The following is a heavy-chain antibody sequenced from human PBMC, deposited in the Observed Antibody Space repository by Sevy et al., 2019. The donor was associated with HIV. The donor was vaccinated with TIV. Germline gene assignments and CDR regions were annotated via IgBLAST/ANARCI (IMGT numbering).Heavy chain of an antibody. CDR1: GLTFSTYG. Sequence: GGSLRLSCAASGLTFSTYGMHWVRQAPGKGLEWVALISGDGSNTYYAGSVPGGFTISRDNSKNTLYLQMNSLRADDTAMCYCAKTYADTTMDLYYYDSWGQGTLVTVSS. CDR2: ISGDGSNT. D-gene: IGHD5-18*01. V-gene: IGHV3-30*18. J-gene: IGHJ4*02. CDR3: AKTYADTTMDLYYYDS.